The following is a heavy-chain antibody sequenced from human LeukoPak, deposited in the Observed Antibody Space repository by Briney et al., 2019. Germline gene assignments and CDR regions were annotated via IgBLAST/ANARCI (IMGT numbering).Heavy chain of an antibody. J-gene: IGHJ2*01. D-gene: IGHD3-22*01. CDR1: GYSISIAFY. Sequence: PSETLSLTCAVSGYSISIAFYWGWIRQPPGKGLEWIVSISHSGSTYYNPSLKSRVTISVDTSKNQFSLKLSSVTAADTAVYYCARGFDYYGSSGYLSNWYFDLWGRGTLVTVSS. CDR3: ARGFDYYGSSGYLSNWYFDL. CDR2: ISHSGST. V-gene: IGHV4-38-2*01.